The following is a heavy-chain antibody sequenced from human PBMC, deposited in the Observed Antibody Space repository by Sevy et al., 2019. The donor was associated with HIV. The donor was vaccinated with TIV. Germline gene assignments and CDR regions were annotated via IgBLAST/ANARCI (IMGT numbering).Heavy chain of an antibody. Sequence: GGSLRLSCAASGFTVNSNYMTWVRQAPWKGLEGVAVIYSDGTTYHADSVKDRFTISRDNFKNTLYLQMNSLRAEDTAVYYCARDNSGYGYALNYWGQGTLVTVSS. CDR1: GFTVNSNY. J-gene: IGHJ4*02. D-gene: IGHD5-18*01. V-gene: IGHV3-66*01. CDR3: ARDNSGYGYALNY. CDR2: IYSDGTT.